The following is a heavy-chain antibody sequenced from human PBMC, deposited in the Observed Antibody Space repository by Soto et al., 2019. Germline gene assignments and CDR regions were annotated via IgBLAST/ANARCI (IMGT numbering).Heavy chain of an antibody. CDR2: VHGGGST. CDR1: GFTVSNNH. CDR3: AGRLTTAAGLDY. V-gene: IGHV3-53*01. Sequence: VQLVESGGGLIQPGGSLRLSCAASGFTVSNNHMTWVRQAAGKGLELVSFVHGGGSTSYADSVKGRFTISGDNSKNTLYLQMDSLRAEDTAIYYCAGRLTTAAGLDYWGRGTLVTVSS. D-gene: IGHD3-16*01. J-gene: IGHJ4*02.